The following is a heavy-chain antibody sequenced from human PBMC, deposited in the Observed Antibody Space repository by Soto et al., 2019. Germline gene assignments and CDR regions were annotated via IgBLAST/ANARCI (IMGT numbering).Heavy chain of an antibody. CDR1: GESFSGYY. Sequence: QVYLQQWGAGLLKPSETLSLTCGVYGESFSGYYWSWIRQPPGKGLEWMGEVNRDGSTNYNPSLKSRVTMSTDTSKKQISLNLNSVTAADTAVYYCAGFRWFGQKYELDVWGQGTTVTVSS. CDR2: VNRDGST. CDR3: AGFRWFGQKYELDV. J-gene: IGHJ6*02. D-gene: IGHD3-10*01. V-gene: IGHV4-34*01.